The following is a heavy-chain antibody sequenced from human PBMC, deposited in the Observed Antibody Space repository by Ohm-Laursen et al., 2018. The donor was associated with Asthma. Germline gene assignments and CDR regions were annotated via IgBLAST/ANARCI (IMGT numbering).Heavy chain of an antibody. D-gene: IGHD3-22*01. V-gene: IGHV3-15*01. Sequence: SLRLSCSASGFTFSNAWMSWVRRAPGKGLEWVGRIKSKTDGGTTDYAAPMKSRFTISRDDSKNTLYLQINSLKMEDTAVYYCTPSAYDSSGYADYWGQGTLVTVSS. CDR3: TPSAYDSSGYADY. CDR2: IKSKTDGGTT. CDR1: GFTFSNAW. J-gene: IGHJ4*02.